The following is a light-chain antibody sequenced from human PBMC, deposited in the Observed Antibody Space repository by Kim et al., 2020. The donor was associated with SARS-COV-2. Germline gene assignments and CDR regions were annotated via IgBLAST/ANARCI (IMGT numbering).Light chain of an antibody. CDR3: QQFHLDPFT. CDR1: QDISNS. J-gene: IGKJ2*01. V-gene: IGKV1-33*01. CDR2: DAS. Sequence: SASVVDTVTIPCQANQDISNSLNGFRRRPRKAPKLLIFDASELEEGVPSRFSASGYETDFTFTITDLQPEDVATDYCQQFHLDPFTFGQGTKLEI.